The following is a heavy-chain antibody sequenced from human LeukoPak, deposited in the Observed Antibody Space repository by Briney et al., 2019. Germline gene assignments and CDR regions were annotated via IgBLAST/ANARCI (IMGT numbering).Heavy chain of an antibody. Sequence: GASVKVSCKASGDTFTSYYIHWVRQAPGQGLEWMGIINPSGGSTSYAQKFQGRVTMTRDMSTSTVYMELSSLRSEDTAVFYCARFPYYFASSGYFQYWGQGTLVTVSS. CDR1: GDTFTSYY. CDR3: ARFPYYFASSGYFQY. CDR2: INPSGGST. J-gene: IGHJ1*01. V-gene: IGHV1-46*01. D-gene: IGHD3-22*01.